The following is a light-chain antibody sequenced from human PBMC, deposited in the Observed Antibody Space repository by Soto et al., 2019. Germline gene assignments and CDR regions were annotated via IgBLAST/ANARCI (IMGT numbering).Light chain of an antibody. CDR2: GAS. CDR3: QQYNNLPRT. J-gene: IGKJ2*01. CDR1: QSVSSN. V-gene: IGKV3-15*01. Sequence: EIVMTQSPATLSVSPGERATLSCRASQSVSSNLAWYQQKPCQAPRLLIYGASTRATGIPARFSGSGSGTEFTLTISSLQSEDFAVYYWQQYNNLPRTFGQGTKLEIK.